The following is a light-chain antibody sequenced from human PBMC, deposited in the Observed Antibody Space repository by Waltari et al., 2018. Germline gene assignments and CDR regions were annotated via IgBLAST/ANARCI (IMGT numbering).Light chain of an antibody. V-gene: IGKV3-20*01. J-gene: IGKJ1*01. Sequence: EIVLTQSPGTLSLSPGERATLSCWASQSVGMSLAWYQQNRGQAPRLLIYGASTRATGIPDRFSGSGSGTDFSLTISILEPEDFAVYYCQHYVRLPVTLGQGTKVEI. CDR3: QHYVRLPVT. CDR1: QSVGMS. CDR2: GAS.